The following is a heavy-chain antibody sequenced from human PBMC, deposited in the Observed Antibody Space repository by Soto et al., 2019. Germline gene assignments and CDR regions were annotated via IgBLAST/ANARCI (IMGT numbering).Heavy chain of an antibody. V-gene: IGHV3-30-3*01. J-gene: IGHJ3*02. CDR1: GFTFSSYA. Sequence: QVQLVESGGGVVQPGRSPRLSCAASGFTFSSYAMHWVRQAPGKGLEWVAVISYDGSNKYYADSVKGRFTISRDNSKNTLYLQMNSLRAEDTAVYYCASLRTARGAFDIWGQGSMVTVSS. D-gene: IGHD2-21*02. CDR3: ASLRTARGAFDI. CDR2: ISYDGSNK.